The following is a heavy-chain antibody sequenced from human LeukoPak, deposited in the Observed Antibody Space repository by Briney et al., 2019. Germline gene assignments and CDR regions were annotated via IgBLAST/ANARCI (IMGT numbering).Heavy chain of an antibody. V-gene: IGHV3-30-3*01. CDR1: GFTFSSYA. J-gene: IGHJ5*02. Sequence: PGRSLRLSCAASGFTFSSYAMHWVRQAPGKGLEWVAVISYDGSNKYYADSVKGRFTISRDNSKSTLYLQMNSLRAEDTAVYYCARDSGYYDFWSGLKNWFDPWGQGTLVTVSS. CDR3: ARDSGYYDFWSGLKNWFDP. CDR2: ISYDGSNK. D-gene: IGHD3-3*01.